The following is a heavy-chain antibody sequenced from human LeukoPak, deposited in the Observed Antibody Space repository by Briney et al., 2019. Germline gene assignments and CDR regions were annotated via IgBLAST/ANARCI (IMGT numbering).Heavy chain of an antibody. CDR1: GGSFSGYY. D-gene: IGHD3-3*01. Sequence: SETLSLTCAVYGGSFSGYYWSWIRQPPGKGLEWIGYIYYSGSTNYNPSLKSRVTISVDTSKNQFSLKLSSVTAADTAVYYCARGATNYDFWKLNAFDIWGQGTMVTVSS. J-gene: IGHJ3*02. CDR2: IYYSGST. V-gene: IGHV4-59*08. CDR3: ARGATNYDFWKLNAFDI.